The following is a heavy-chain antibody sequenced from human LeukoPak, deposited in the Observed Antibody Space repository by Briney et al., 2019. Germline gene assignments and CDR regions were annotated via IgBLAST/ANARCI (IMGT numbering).Heavy chain of an antibody. CDR2: INHSGST. D-gene: IGHD6-19*01. CDR3: ARTGYSSGWYGTEFDY. CDR1: GGSFSGYY. J-gene: IGHJ4*02. Sequence: SSETLSLTCAVYGGSFSGYYWSWIRQPPGKGLEWIGEINHSGSTNYNPSLKSRVTISVDTSKNQFSLKLSSVTAADTAVYYCARTGYSSGWYGTEFDYWGQGTLVTVSS. V-gene: IGHV4-34*01.